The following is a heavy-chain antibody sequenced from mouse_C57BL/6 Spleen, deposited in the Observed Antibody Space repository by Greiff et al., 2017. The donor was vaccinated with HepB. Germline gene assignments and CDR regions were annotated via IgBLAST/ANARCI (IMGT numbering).Heavy chain of an antibody. CDR3: ARHHPYWYFDV. CDR1: GFTFSSYG. V-gene: IGHV5-6*01. Sequence: EVKVVESGGDLVKPGGSLKLSCAASGFTFSSYGMSWVRQTPDKRLEWVATISSGGSYTYYPDSVKGRFTISRDNAKNTLYLQMSSLKSEDTAMYYCARHHPYWYFDVWGTRTTVTVSS. J-gene: IGHJ1*03. CDR2: ISSGGSYT.